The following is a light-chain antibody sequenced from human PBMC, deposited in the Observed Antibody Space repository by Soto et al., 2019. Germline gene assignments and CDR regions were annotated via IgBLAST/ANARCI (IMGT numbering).Light chain of an antibody. J-gene: IGKJ1*01. CDR1: QSISRY. Sequence: ILWTQCPVTLSLXQXAXXTXXXRASQSISRYLAWYQQKPGQGPRLLIYGASSRATGTPDRFSGSGSGTDFTLTINRLEPEDFALYYCQQYGSSPPTFGQGTKV. CDR2: GAS. V-gene: IGKV3-20*01. CDR3: QQYGSSPPT.